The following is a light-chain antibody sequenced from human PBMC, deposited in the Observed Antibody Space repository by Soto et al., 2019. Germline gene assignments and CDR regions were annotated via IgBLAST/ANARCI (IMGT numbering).Light chain of an antibody. CDR2: GIN. CDR1: SSNIGAGYD. V-gene: IGLV1-40*01. Sequence: QSVLTQPPSVSGAPGQRVTISCSGSSSNIGAGYDVHWYQQLPGTAPKLLIYGINNRPSGVPDRFSGSKSGTSASLAITGLQAEDGADYYCQSYDSSLSGYVVFGGGTKLTVL. CDR3: QSYDSSLSGYVV. J-gene: IGLJ2*01.